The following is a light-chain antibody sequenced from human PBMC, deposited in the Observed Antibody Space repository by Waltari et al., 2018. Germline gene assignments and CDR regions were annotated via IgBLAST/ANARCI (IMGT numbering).Light chain of an antibody. Sequence: EIVLSQSPGTLSLSPGERATLSCRASQSVSSSYLAWYQQKPGQAPRHLIYGASIRATGIPDRFSGSVSGTDFTLTISRLEPEEFAVYYCQQYGSSHTFGQGTKLEIK. CDR2: GAS. V-gene: IGKV3-20*01. J-gene: IGKJ2*01. CDR1: QSVSSSY. CDR3: QQYGSSHT.